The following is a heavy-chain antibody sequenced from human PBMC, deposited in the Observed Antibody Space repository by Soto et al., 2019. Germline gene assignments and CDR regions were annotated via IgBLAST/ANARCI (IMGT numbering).Heavy chain of an antibody. J-gene: IGHJ6*02. D-gene: IGHD5-18*01. CDR3: ARLHSHGTYGMDV. V-gene: IGHV1-69*13. CDR1: GGSXTYT. Sequence: SXKVSFQASGGSXTYTLIGVRQAPGQGLELMVGIIPIFGTANYAQKFQGRVTITADESKKTAYMELSTLGSEDTAVYYCARLHSHGTYGMDVWGQGATGTVSS. CDR2: IIPIFGTA.